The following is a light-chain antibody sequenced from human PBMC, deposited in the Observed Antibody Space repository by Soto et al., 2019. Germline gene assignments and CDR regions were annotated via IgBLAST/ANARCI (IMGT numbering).Light chain of an antibody. Sequence: DIQMTQSPSTLSGSVGDRVTITCRASQTISSWLAWYQQKPGKAPKLLIYKASTLKSGVPSRFSDSGSGTEFTLTISSLQPDDFATYYCQPYNSYSEAFGQGTKVELK. CDR2: KAS. J-gene: IGKJ1*01. CDR1: QTISSW. CDR3: QPYNSYSEA. V-gene: IGKV1-5*03.